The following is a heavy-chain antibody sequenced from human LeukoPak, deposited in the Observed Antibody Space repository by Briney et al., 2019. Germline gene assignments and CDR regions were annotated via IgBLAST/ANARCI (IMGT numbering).Heavy chain of an antibody. D-gene: IGHD3-10*01. CDR2: INHSGST. CDR1: GGSFSGYY. J-gene: IGHJ4*02. Sequence: SETLSLTCAVYGGSFSGYYWSWIRQPPGKGLEWIGEINHSGSTNYNPSLKSRVTISVDTSKNQFSLKLGSVTAADTAVYYCARSRGVKDYWGQGTLVTVSS. V-gene: IGHV4-34*01. CDR3: ARSRGVKDY.